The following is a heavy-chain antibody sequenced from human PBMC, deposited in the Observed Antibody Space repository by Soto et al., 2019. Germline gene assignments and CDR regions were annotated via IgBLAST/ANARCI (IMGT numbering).Heavy chain of an antibody. Sequence: EVQLVESGGGLVQPGRSLRLSCAASGFTFDDYAMHWVRQAPGKGLEWVSGISWTSGSIGDADSVKGRFTISRDNAKTSLYLQMNSLRAEDTALYYCAKAGYSSSWYDYWGQGTLVTVSS. CDR3: AKAGYSSSWYDY. CDR1: GFTFDDYA. V-gene: IGHV3-9*01. J-gene: IGHJ4*02. D-gene: IGHD6-13*01. CDR2: ISWTSGSI.